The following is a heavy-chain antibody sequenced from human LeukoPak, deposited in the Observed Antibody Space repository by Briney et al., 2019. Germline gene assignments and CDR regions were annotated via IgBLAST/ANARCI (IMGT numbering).Heavy chain of an antibody. J-gene: IGHJ6*03. Sequence: SETLSLTCTVSGGSISSGDYYWSWIRQPPGKGLEWIGYTYYSGSTYYNPSLKSRVTISVDTSKNQFSLKLSSVTAADTAVYYCARELRFLEWLRYYYYMDVWGKGTTVTVSS. V-gene: IGHV4-30-4*08. CDR1: GGSISSGDYY. CDR3: ARELRFLEWLRYYYYMDV. CDR2: TYYSGST. D-gene: IGHD3-3*01.